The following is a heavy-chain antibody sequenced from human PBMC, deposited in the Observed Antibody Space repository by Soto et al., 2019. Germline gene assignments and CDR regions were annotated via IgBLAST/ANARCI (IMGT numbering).Heavy chain of an antibody. CDR1: GGSFSGYY. Sequence: QVQLQQWGAGLLKPSETLSLTCAVYGGSFSGYYWSWIRQPPGKGLEWIGEINHSGSTNYNPSLKSRVTISVDTSKYQFSLKLSSVTAADTAVYYCARAFWSGYYLDWFDPWGQGTLVTVSS. CDR2: INHSGST. D-gene: IGHD3-3*01. V-gene: IGHV4-34*01. J-gene: IGHJ5*02. CDR3: ARAFWSGYYLDWFDP.